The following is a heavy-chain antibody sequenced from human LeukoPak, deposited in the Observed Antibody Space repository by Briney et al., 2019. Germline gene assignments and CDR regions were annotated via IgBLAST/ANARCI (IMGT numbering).Heavy chain of an antibody. J-gene: IGHJ5*02. V-gene: IGHV1-69*04. CDR2: IIPILGIA. D-gene: IGHD2-2*01. CDR3: AEGRYCSSTSCYNNWFDP. Sequence: GASVKVSCKASGGTFSSYAISWVRQAPGQGLEWMGRIIPILGIANYAQKFQGRVTITADKSTSTAYMELSSLRSEDTAVYYCAEGRYCSSTSCYNNWFDPWGQGTLVTVSS. CDR1: GGTFSSYA.